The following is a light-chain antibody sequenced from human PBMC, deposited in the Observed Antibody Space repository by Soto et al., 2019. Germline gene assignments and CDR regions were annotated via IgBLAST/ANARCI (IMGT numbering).Light chain of an antibody. CDR1: SRDVGGSNY. V-gene: IGLV2-14*01. CDR2: EVN. CDR3: SSYTSSNTLEV. Sequence: QSVLIQPASVSGSPGQSITISCTGTSRDVGGSNYVSWYQHHPHRAPKLLIYEVNYRPSGVSSRFSGSKSGNTASLTISGLQAEDEADYYCSSYTSSNTLEVFGGGTKATVL. J-gene: IGLJ1*01.